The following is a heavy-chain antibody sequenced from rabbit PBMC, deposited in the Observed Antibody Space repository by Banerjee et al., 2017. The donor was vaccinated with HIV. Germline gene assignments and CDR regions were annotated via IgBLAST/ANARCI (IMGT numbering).Heavy chain of an antibody. CDR1: GLSFSSYW. CDR2: INSNTGNT. Sequence: QEQLVESGGGLVQPEGSLTLTCTASGLSFSSYWMSWVRQAPGKGLEWIACINSNTGNTVYASWAKGPFTISKTSSTTVTLQMTSLTAADTATYFCARDLAGVIGWNFNLWGQGTLVTVS. V-gene: IGHV1S45*01. D-gene: IGHD4-1*01. J-gene: IGHJ4*01. CDR3: ARDLAGVIGWNFNL.